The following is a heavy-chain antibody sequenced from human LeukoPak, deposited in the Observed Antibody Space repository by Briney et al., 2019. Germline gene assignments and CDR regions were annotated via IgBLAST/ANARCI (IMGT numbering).Heavy chain of an antibody. CDR2: ISGSGGST. D-gene: IGHD3-10*01. CDR3: ARDRSMVRGVIIDY. J-gene: IGHJ4*02. Sequence: PGGSLRLSCAASGFTFSSYAMSWVRQAPGKGLEWVSAISGSGGSTYYADSVKGRFTISRDNAKNSLYLQMNSLRAEDTAVYYCARDRSMVRGVIIDYWGQGTLVTVSS. V-gene: IGHV3-23*01. CDR1: GFTFSSYA.